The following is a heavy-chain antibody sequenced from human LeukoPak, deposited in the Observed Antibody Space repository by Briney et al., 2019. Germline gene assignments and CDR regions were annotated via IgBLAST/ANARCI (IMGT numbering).Heavy chain of an antibody. Sequence: ASVKVSCKASGYTFTSNGISWVRQAPGQGLEWMGWISAYNGNTNYEQKLQGRVTMTTDTSTSTAYMELRSLRSDDTAVYYCASLKNSYDSSGYLVTNAFDIWGQGTMVTVSS. CDR3: ASLKNSYDSSGYLVTNAFDI. CDR2: ISAYNGNT. CDR1: GYTFTSNG. V-gene: IGHV1-18*01. D-gene: IGHD3-22*01. J-gene: IGHJ3*02.